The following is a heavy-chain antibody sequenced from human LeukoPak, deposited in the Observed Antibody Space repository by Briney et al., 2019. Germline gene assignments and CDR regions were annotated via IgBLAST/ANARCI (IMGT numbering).Heavy chain of an antibody. J-gene: IGHJ4*02. D-gene: IGHD1-26*01. Sequence: SVKVSCKASGFTFSNSAMQWVRQARGQRLEWIGWIIVGSGKTHYAQNFQERVTISTDMSTNTAYMELSSLRSEDTAAYHCAAELYSGSYGRCCSFAFWGQGTQVTVSS. CDR2: IIVGSGKT. V-gene: IGHV1-58*02. CDR1: GFTFSNSA. CDR3: AAELYSGSYGRCCSFAF.